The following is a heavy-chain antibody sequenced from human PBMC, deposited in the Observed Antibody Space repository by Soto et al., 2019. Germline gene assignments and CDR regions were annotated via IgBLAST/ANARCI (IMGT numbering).Heavy chain of an antibody. CDR3: ARDRSTIFGVVITAGYYVMDV. D-gene: IGHD3-3*01. Sequence: ASVKVSCKASDDTFTDYYIHWVRQAPGQGLEWLGWINPQSGGTKYVQEFQGRVTMTRDTSINTAYMELSRLTSDDTAVYFCARDRSTIFGVVITAGYYVMDVWGQGTAVTVSS. CDR2: INPQSGGT. J-gene: IGHJ6*02. CDR1: DDTFTDYY. V-gene: IGHV1-2*02.